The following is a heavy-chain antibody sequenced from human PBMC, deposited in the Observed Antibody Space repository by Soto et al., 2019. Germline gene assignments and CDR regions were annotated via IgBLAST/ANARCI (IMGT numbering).Heavy chain of an antibody. CDR1: GYSFAGYW. D-gene: IGHD3-22*01. J-gene: IGHJ4*02. CDR2: IDPSDSQT. V-gene: IGHV5-10-1*01. Sequence: GESLKIYCKGSGYSFAGYWITWVRQKPGKGLEWMGRIDPSDSQTYYSPSFRGHVTISVTKSITTVFLQWSSLRAPDTAMYYCARQIYDSDTGPNFQYYFDSWGQGTPVTVSS. CDR3: ARQIYDSDTGPNFQYYFDS.